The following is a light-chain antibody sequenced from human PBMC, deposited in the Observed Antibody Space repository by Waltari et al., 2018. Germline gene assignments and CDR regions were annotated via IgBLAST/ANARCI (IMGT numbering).Light chain of an antibody. V-gene: IGLV4-69*01. Sequence: QVVLTQSPSASASLGASVKLICTLSSGHSSYAITWHQQEPEKGPRYLMKLKSDGRHTKGDGIPGRFSGSSSGAERYLTISSLQPEDEADYYCQTWGSDIGVVFGGGTKLTVL. CDR1: SGHSSYA. J-gene: IGLJ3*02. CDR3: QTWGSDIGVV. CDR2: LKSDGRH.